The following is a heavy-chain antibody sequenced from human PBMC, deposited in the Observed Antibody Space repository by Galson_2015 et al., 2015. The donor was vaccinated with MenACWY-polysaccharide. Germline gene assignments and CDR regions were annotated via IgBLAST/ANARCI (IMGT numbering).Heavy chain of an antibody. Sequence: WDDDKRYSPSLKSRLTITKDTSKNQVVLTMTNMDPVDTATYYCAHRQDYDFWSGYSNFDYWGQGTLVTVSS. CDR3: AHRQDYDFWSGYSNFDY. CDR2: WDDDK. V-gene: IGHV2-5*02. J-gene: IGHJ4*02. D-gene: IGHD3-3*01.